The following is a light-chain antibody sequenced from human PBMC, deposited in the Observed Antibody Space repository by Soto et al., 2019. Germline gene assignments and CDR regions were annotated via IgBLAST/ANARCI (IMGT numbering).Light chain of an antibody. CDR1: QSVLYSSNNKSY. CDR2: WAS. CDR3: QQYYSTPFT. Sequence: IVMTQSPDSLAVSLGERATINCKSSQSVLYSSNNKSYLAWYQQKLGQPPNLLIYWASTRESGVPDRFSGSGSGTDFTLTISSLQAEDVAFYYWQQYYSTPFTFGPGTKVELK. V-gene: IGKV4-1*01. J-gene: IGKJ3*01.